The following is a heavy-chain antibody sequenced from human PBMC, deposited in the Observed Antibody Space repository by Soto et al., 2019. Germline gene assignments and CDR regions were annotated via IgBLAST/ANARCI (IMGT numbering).Heavy chain of an antibody. V-gene: IGHV3-23*01. CDR1: GFTFSSYA. Sequence: GSLRLSCAASGFTFSSYAISWVRQAPGKGLEWVSAISGSGGSTYYADSVKGRFTISRDNSKNTLYLQMNSLRAEDTAVYYCAKSTVTTFVFDYWGQGTLVTVSS. CDR3: AKSTVTTFVFDY. J-gene: IGHJ4*02. D-gene: IGHD4-17*01. CDR2: ISGSGGST.